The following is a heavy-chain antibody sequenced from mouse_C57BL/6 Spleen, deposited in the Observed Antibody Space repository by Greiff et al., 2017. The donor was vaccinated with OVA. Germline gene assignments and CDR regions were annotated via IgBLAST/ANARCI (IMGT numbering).Heavy chain of an antibody. CDR3: ARYLATVDYYAMDY. CDR2: IYPGSGST. J-gene: IGHJ4*01. V-gene: IGHV1-55*01. Sequence: VQLQQPGAELVKPGASVKMSCKASGYTFTSYWITWVKQRPGQGLEWIGDIYPGSGSTNYNEKFKSKATLTVDTSSSTAYMQLSSLTSEDSAVYYCARYLATVDYYAMDYWGQGTSVTVSS. CDR1: GYTFTSYW. D-gene: IGHD1-1*01.